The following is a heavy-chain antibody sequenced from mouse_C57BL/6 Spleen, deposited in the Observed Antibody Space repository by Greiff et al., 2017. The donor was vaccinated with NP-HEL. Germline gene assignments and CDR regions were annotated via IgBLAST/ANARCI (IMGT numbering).Heavy chain of an antibody. D-gene: IGHD1-1*01. CDR3: AITPSYGSSPDY. J-gene: IGHJ2*01. Sequence: EVKLVESGPELVKPGASVKIPCKASGYTFTDYNMDWVKQSHGKSLEWIGDINPNNGGTIYNQKFKGKATLTVDKSSSTAYMELRSLASEDTAVYYCAITPSYGSSPDYWGQGTTLTVSS. V-gene: IGHV1-18*01. CDR1: GYTFTDYN. CDR2: INPNNGGT.